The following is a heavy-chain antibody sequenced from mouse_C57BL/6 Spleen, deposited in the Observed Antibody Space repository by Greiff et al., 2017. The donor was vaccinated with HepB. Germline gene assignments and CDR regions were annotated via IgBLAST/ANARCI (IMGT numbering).Heavy chain of an antibody. V-gene: IGHV1-80*01. Sequence: QVQLQHSGAELVKPGASVKISCKASGYAFSSYWMNWVKQRPGKGLEWIGQIYPGDGDTNYNGKFKGKATLTADKSSSTAYMQLSSLTSEDSAVYFCARSIYYGSSFPYWYFDVWGTGTTVTVSS. CDR3: ARSIYYGSSFPYWYFDV. D-gene: IGHD1-1*01. CDR2: IYPGDGDT. J-gene: IGHJ1*03. CDR1: GYAFSSYW.